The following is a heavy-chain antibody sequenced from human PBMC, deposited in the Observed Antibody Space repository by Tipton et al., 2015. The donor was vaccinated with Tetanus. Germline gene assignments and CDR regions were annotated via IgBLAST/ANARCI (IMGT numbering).Heavy chain of an antibody. CDR2: ISGSGGRT. CDR1: GFTFRSYA. D-gene: IGHD5-12*01. V-gene: IGHV3-23*01. Sequence: SLRLSCAASGFTFRSYAMTWVRQAPGKGLEWVSGISGSGGRTYYADSVKGRFTISRDNSRNTLYLQMNSLRAEDTAVYYCARDRSGYDFNWFDPWGQGTLVTVSS. CDR3: ARDRSGYDFNWFDP. J-gene: IGHJ5*02.